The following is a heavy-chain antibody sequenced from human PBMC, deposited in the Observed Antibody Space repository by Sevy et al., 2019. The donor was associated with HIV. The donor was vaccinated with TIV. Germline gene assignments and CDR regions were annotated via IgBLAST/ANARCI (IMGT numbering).Heavy chain of an antibody. J-gene: IGHJ4*02. D-gene: IGHD2-8*01. V-gene: IGHV3-33*01. Sequence: GGSLRLSCTASGFTPSTYGMHWVRQAPGKGLEWVAVIGYDGRNKYYADSVKGRFTISRDNSKNTVFLQMDSLRVEDTAVYSCARDPRMYGDYLLAYFDSWGQGTLVTVSS. CDR3: ARDPRMYGDYLLAYFDS. CDR2: IGYDGRNK. CDR1: GFTPSTYG.